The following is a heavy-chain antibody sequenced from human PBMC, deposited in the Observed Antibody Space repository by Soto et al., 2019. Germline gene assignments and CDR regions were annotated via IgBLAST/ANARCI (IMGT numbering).Heavy chain of an antibody. CDR3: ARDPPYYYGERAAFDI. Sequence: ASVKVSCKASGYTFTSYGISWVRQAPGQGLEWMGWISAYNGNTNYAQKLQGRVTMTTDTSTSTAYMELRSLRSDDTTVYYCARDPPYYYGERAAFDIWGQGTMVTVSS. V-gene: IGHV1-18*01. D-gene: IGHD3-10*01. CDR2: ISAYNGNT. J-gene: IGHJ3*02. CDR1: GYTFTSYG.